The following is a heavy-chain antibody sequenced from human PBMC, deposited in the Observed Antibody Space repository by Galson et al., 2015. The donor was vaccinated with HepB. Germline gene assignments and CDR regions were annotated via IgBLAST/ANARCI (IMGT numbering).Heavy chain of an antibody. V-gene: IGHV1-46*01. Sequence: SVKVSCKASGYTFTSYYMHWVRQAPGQGLEWMGIINPSGGSTSYAQKFQGRVTMTRDTSTSTVYMELSSLRSEDTAVYYCARAPRSGGSSGWFPFDYWGQGTLVTVSS. CDR3: ARAPRSGGSSGWFPFDY. J-gene: IGHJ4*02. D-gene: IGHD6-19*01. CDR2: INPSGGST. CDR1: GYTFTSYY.